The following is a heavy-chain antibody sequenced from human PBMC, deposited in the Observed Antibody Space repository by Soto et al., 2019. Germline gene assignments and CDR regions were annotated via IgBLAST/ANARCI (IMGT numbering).Heavy chain of an antibody. CDR3: ARDTVELFGYMDV. Sequence: QAELVQYGAEVKQPGSSVTVSCKASGGTFASDSITCVRHDPGQRLEWMGEIIPLLKTVNYAQNFQGRVTITGDRSTSTVYMALSRLRSDDTAVYYCARDTVELFGYMDVWGHGTTVTVS. V-gene: IGHV1-69*06. CDR1: GGTFASDS. CDR2: IIPLLKTV. D-gene: IGHD6-25*01. J-gene: IGHJ6*02.